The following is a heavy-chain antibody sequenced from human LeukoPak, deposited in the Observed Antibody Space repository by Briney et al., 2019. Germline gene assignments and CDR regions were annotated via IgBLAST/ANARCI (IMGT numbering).Heavy chain of an antibody. V-gene: IGHV3-21*01. CDR3: ARDCTFGDCYPDY. Sequence: AGGSLRLSCAASGFTFSSYSMNWVRQAPGKGLEWVSSISSSSSYIYYADSVKGRFTISRDNAKNSLYLQMNSLRAEDTAVYYCARDCTFGDCYPDYWGQGTLVTVSS. J-gene: IGHJ4*02. D-gene: IGHD2-21*02. CDR2: ISSSSSYI. CDR1: GFTFSSYS.